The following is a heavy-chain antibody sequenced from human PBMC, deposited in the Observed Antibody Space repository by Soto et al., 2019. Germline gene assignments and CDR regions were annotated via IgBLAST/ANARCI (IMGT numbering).Heavy chain of an antibody. CDR3: ARVGGLGYCSSTSCYPYYYYGMDV. V-gene: IGHV3-33*01. D-gene: IGHD2-2*01. CDR2: IWYDGSNK. CDR1: GFTFSSYG. Sequence: QVQLVESGGGVVQPGRSLRLSCAASGFTFSSYGMHWVRQAPGKGLEWVAVIWYDGSNKYYADSVKGRFTISRDNSKNSLYLQMNSLRAEDTAVYYCARVGGLGYCSSTSCYPYYYYGMDVWGQGTTVTVSS. J-gene: IGHJ6*02.